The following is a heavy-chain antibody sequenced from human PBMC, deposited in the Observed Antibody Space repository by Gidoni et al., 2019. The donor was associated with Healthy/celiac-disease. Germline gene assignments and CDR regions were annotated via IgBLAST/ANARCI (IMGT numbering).Heavy chain of an antibody. J-gene: IGHJ3*02. CDR1: GGTFSSYA. D-gene: IGHD6-13*01. Sequence: QVQLVQSGAEVKKPGSSVTVSCKASGGTFSSYAIRWVRQAPGQGLEWMGGIIPIFGTADYAQKFQGRVTITADKSTSTAYMELSSLRSEDTAVYYCARTRNYPIAAAVFLDAFDIWGQGTMVTVSS. CDR3: ARTRNYPIAAAVFLDAFDI. V-gene: IGHV1-69*06. CDR2: IIPIFGTA.